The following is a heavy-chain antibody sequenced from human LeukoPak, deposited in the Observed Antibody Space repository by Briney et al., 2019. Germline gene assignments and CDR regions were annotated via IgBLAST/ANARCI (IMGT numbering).Heavy chain of an antibody. D-gene: IGHD1-26*01. Sequence: GGSLRLSCAAPGFTFSGSAMHWVRQASGKGLEWVGRIRSKANSYATAYAASVKGRFTISRDDSKNTAYLQMNSLKTEDTAVYYCTRLGVGAAFRYYYYYMDVWGKGTTVTVSS. J-gene: IGHJ6*03. V-gene: IGHV3-73*01. CDR1: GFTFSGSA. CDR3: TRLGVGAAFRYYYYYMDV. CDR2: IRSKANSYAT.